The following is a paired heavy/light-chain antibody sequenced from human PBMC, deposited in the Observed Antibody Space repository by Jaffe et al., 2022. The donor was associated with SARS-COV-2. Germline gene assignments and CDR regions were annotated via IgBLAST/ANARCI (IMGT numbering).Light chain of an antibody. CDR2: QDS. V-gene: IGLV3-1*01. CDR1: KLGDKY. CDR3: QAWDSSTAGGV. Sequence: SYELTQPPSVSVSPGQTASITCSGDKLGDKYACWYQQKPGQSPVLVIYQDSKRPSGIPERFSGSNSGNTATLTISGTQAMDEADYYCQAWDSSTAGGVFGGGTKLTVL. J-gene: IGLJ3*02.
Heavy chain of an antibody. CDR1: GYTFTSYA. Sequence: QVQLVQSGSELKKPGASVKVSCKASGYTFTSYAMNWVRQAPGQGLEWMGWINTNTGNPTYAQGFTGRFVFSLDTSVSTAYLQISSLKAEDTAVYYCARDGMERDSSGWFFTNWFDPWGQGTLVTVSS. V-gene: IGHV7-4-1*02. D-gene: IGHD6-19*01. J-gene: IGHJ5*02. CDR3: ARDGMERDSSGWFFTNWFDP. CDR2: INTNTGNP.